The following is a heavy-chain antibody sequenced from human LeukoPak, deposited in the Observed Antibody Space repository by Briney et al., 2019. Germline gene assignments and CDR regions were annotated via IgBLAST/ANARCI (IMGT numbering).Heavy chain of an antibody. D-gene: IGHD2-2*01. CDR3: ARGSLRYRSSTSCFSWFDP. Sequence: GGSLRLSCAASGFTFSSYSMNWVRQAPGKGLEWVSYISSSSSTIYYADSVKGRFTISRDNAKNSLYLQMNSLRAEDTAMYYCARGSLRYRSSTSCFSWFDPWGQGTLVTVSS. CDR1: GFTFSSYS. V-gene: IGHV3-48*04. J-gene: IGHJ5*02. CDR2: ISSSSSTI.